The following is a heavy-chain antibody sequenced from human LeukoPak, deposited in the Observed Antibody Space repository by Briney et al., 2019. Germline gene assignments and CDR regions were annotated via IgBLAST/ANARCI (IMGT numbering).Heavy chain of an antibody. CDR1: GYTFSTSG. D-gene: IGHD3-10*01. CDR3: ARMDGSGSYCYDY. J-gene: IGHJ4*02. CDR2: ISAYNGNT. Sequence: ASVKVSCKASGYTFSTSGISWVRQAPGQGLEWMGWISAYNGNTNYAQKFQGRVTMTTDTSTSTAYMELRSLRSDDTAVYYCARMDGSGSYCYDYWGQGTLVTVSS. V-gene: IGHV1-18*01.